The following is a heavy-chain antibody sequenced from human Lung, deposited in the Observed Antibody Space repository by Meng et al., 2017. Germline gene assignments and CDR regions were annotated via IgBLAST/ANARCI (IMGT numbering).Heavy chain of an antibody. V-gene: IGHV4-4*02. J-gene: IGHJ4*02. CDR1: GGSITSSTW. Sequence: QLQLEGSGPGLVKPLGTTSLTCAASGGSITSSTWWSWVRQTPGKGLEWFGEIFHSGSTNYNPPLESRVTISVDKSKNQFSLKVYSVTAADTATYYCARFDISSSGRGDYWGQGILVTVSS. CDR2: IFHSGST. CDR3: ARFDISSSGRGDY. D-gene: IGHD1-26*01.